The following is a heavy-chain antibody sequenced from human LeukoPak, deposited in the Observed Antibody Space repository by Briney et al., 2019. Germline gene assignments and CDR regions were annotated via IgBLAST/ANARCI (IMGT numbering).Heavy chain of an antibody. Sequence: SETLSLTCTVSGGSISSYYWSWIRQPPGKGLEWIGYIYYSGSTNYNPSLKSRVTISVDTSKNQFSLKLSSVTAADTVVYYCARDREYSYGSDPSYYFDYWGQGTLVTVSS. V-gene: IGHV4-59*01. D-gene: IGHD5-18*01. J-gene: IGHJ4*02. CDR2: IYYSGST. CDR3: ARDREYSYGSDPSYYFDY. CDR1: GGSISSYY.